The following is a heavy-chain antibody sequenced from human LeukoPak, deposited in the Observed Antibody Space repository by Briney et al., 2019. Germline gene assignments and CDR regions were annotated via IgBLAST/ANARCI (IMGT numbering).Heavy chain of an antibody. CDR1: GFTFSDYY. CDR3: ARDTRRQWLVALGYYFDY. V-gene: IGHV3-11*01. Sequence: GGSLRLSCAASGFTFSDYYMSWIRQAPGKGLEWVSYISSSGSTIYYADSVKGRFTISRDNAKNSLYLQMNSLRAEDTAVYYCARDTRRQWLVALGYYFDYWGQGTLVTVSS. J-gene: IGHJ4*02. CDR2: ISSSGSTI. D-gene: IGHD6-19*01.